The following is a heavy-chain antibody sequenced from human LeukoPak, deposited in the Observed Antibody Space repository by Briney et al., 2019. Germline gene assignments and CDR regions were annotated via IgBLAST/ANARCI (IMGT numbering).Heavy chain of an antibody. CDR1: GGSISSGDYY. D-gene: IGHD6-13*01. CDR2: IYYSGST. V-gene: IGHV4-30-4*08. Sequence: SETLSLTCTVSGGSISSGDYYWSWIRQPPGKGLEWIGYIYYSGSTYYNPSLKSRVTISVDTSKNQFSLKLSSVTAADTAAYYCARAIAAAGRFDPWGQGTLVTVSS. CDR3: ARAIAAAGRFDP. J-gene: IGHJ5*02.